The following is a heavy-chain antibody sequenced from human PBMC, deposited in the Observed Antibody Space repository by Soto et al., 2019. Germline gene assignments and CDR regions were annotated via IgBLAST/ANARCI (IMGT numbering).Heavy chain of an antibody. J-gene: IGHJ3*02. CDR1: GFTFTDYY. V-gene: IGHV1-2*02. CDR2: INPNSGGT. D-gene: IGHD1-26*01. CDR3: ARDGSTSSELRAFDI. Sequence: ASVKVSCKASGFTFTDYYMYWVRQAPGQGLEWVGWINPNSGGTNYAQKFQGRVTMTRDTSISTAYMELTRLKSDDTAVYFCARDGSTSSELRAFDIWGQGKMVTVSS.